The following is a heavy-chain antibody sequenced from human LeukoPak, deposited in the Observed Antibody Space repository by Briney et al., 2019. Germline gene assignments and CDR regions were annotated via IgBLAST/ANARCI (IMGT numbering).Heavy chain of an antibody. CDR3: ATGQGHGMDV. J-gene: IGHJ6*02. CDR2: INSDGSST. V-gene: IGHV3-74*01. Sequence: GGSLPLCCAAAGFTFSSYWMHGGRPAPGKGVGWVSRINSDGSSTSDADSVKGRFTISRDNAKNTLYLQMNSLRAEDTAVYYCATGQGHGMDVRGQGTTVTVSS. D-gene: IGHD1-14*01. CDR1: GFTFSSYW.